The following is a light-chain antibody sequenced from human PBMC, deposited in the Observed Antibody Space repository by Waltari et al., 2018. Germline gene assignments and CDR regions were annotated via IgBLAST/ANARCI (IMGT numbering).Light chain of an antibody. Sequence: SYVLTQPPSASEAPGQTARITCGGNSIGSKRVHWYPQKPGQAHVVVMYYDNDRPAGIPERFSGSNSGNTATLTISRVEAGDEADYYCQVWDRSTDHRVFGGGTRLTVL. CDR3: QVWDRSTDHRV. CDR2: YDN. V-gene: IGLV3-21*04. J-gene: IGLJ3*02. CDR1: SIGSKR.